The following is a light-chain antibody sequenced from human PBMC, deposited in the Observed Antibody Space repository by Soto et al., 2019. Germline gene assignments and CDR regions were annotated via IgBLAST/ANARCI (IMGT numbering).Light chain of an antibody. CDR1: QSVNTN. CDR2: CAS. CDR3: QQYNNWPPHT. J-gene: IGKJ2*01. Sequence: EIVMTQSPATLSVSPGERATLSCRASQSVNTNLAWYQQKPGRAPRLLIHCASTWATGIPGRFSGSGSGTEFTLNISSLQSEDFAVYYCQQYNNWPPHTFGQGTKLEIK. V-gene: IGKV3-15*01.